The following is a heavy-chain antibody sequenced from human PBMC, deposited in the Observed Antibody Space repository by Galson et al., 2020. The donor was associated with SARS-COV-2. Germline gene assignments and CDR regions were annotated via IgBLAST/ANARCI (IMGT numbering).Heavy chain of an antibody. D-gene: IGHD2-15*01. CDR2: INHRGST. CDR1: GFTFRTYY. V-gene: IGHV4-34*01. CDR3: ARGAEERRIIVVVPYYYSDRDV. Sequence: SETLSLTCAVYGFTFRTYYWTWIRQSPEKGLEWLGTINHRGSTNYNPSLKRRVAITVDATKNQFSLSLSYVTAADTAVYYCARGAEERRIIVVVPYYYSDRDVWGSGTAVTVAS. J-gene: IGHJ6*03.